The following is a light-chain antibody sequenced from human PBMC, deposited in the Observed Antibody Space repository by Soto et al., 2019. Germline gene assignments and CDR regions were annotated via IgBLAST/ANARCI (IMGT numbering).Light chain of an antibody. Sequence: EIVMTQSPATLSVSPGERATLSCRASQSVSSNLAWYQQKPGQAPRLLIYGASTRATGIPARVSDSRSGTDFTLTISSLQSEDFAVYYCQQYNNWPRTFGQGTKLEIK. V-gene: IGKV3-15*01. CDR3: QQYNNWPRT. J-gene: IGKJ2*01. CDR1: QSVSSN. CDR2: GAS.